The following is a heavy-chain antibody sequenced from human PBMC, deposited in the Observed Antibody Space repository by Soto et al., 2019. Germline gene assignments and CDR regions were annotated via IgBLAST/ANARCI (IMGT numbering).Heavy chain of an antibody. D-gene: IGHD3-22*01. CDR3: AIGWGHSDSSGYYMYFEQ. V-gene: IGHV1-69*01. J-gene: IGHJ4*02. CDR1: GGTFSSLA. Sequence: QVQLVQSGAEVKKPGSSLKVSCKASGGTFSSLAISWVRQAPGRGLEWMGGTIPNFGTANYAQKFQDRVTINADEYTTTAYMVLSGLRSEETAVYYCAIGWGHSDSSGYYMYFEQWGQGTQVTVSS. CDR2: TIPNFGTA.